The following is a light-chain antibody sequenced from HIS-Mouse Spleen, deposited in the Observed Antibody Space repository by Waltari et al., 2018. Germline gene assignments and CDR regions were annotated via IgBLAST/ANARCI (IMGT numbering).Light chain of an antibody. J-gene: IGLJ1*01. V-gene: IGLV2-14*03. CDR2: DVS. CDR3: RSYTSSSTLRYV. CDR1: SSDVGGYNY. Sequence: QSALTQPASVSGSPGQSITISCTGTSSDVGGYNYVSGYQQHPGKAPKLMIYDVSNRPSGVSNRFSGSKSGNTASLTISGLQAEDEADYYCRSYTSSSTLRYVFGTGTKVTVL.